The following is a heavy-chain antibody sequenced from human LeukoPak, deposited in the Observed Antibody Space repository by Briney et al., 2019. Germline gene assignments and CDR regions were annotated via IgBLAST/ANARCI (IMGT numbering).Heavy chain of an antibody. Sequence: GESLKISCKGSGYSFASSWIGWVRQMPGKGLEWMGIIYPHDSDTRYSPSFEGQITISVDKSISTAYLQWSSLKASDTAVYYCARHGRCTNGVCYSNYYYHMDVWGKGTTVTVSS. CDR1: GYSFASSW. CDR3: ARHGRCTNGVCYSNYYYHMDV. D-gene: IGHD2-8*01. V-gene: IGHV5-51*01. CDR2: IYPHDSDT. J-gene: IGHJ6*03.